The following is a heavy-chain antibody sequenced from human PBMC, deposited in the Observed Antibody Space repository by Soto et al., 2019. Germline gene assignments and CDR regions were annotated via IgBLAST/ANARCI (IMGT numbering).Heavy chain of an antibody. CDR3: ARDRIIGTSYSDY. J-gene: IGHJ4*02. V-gene: IGHV4-4*07. CDR1: SGSINSFY. CDR2: IHSSGTT. D-gene: IGHD1-7*01. Sequence: SETLSLTCTVSSGSINSFYWSWIRQPAGKGLEWIGRIHSSGTTNYNPSLKSRVTMSVDTSKNQFSLKLTSLTAADTAVYYCARDRIIGTSYSDYWGQGILVTVSS.